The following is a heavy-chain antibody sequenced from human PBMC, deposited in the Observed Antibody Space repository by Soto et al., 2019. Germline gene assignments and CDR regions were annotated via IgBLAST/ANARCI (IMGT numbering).Heavy chain of an antibody. CDR2: IYSGGST. CDR3: ARVPGEYGFWYFDL. CDR1: GFTVSTNY. V-gene: IGHV3-66*01. Sequence: EVQLVESGGDLVRPGGSLRLSCAASGFTVSTNYMSWVRQAPGKGLEWVSIIYSGGSTYYADSVKGRFTISRDNSKNTLYLQMNSLRAEDTAVYYCARVPGEYGFWYFDLWGRGTLVTVSS. J-gene: IGHJ2*01. D-gene: IGHD4-17*01.